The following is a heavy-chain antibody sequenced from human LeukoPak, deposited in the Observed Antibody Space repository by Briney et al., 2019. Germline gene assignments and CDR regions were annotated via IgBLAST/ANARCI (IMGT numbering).Heavy chain of an antibody. J-gene: IGHJ1*01. CDR1: GYTFTSYY. Sequence: GASVKVSCKASGYTFTSYYIHWLRQAPGQGLEWLGIINPSGGSTNSAQKFQGRVTMTTDTSTSTVYMELSSLRAEDTAIYYCARDLSLDSGSYGRFQHWGQGTLVTVSS. D-gene: IGHD1-26*01. CDR2: INPSGGST. V-gene: IGHV1-46*01. CDR3: ARDLSLDSGSYGRFQH.